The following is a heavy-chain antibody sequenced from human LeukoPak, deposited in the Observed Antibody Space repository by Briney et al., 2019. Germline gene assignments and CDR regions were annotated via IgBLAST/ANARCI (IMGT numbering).Heavy chain of an antibody. CDR3: ARAAGLWSYYFDY. D-gene: IGHD5-18*01. Sequence: EASVKVSCKASGGTFSSYAISWVRQAPGQGLEWMGGIIPIFGTANYARKFQGRVTITTDESTGTAYMELSSLRSEDTAVYYCARAAGLWSYYFDYWGQGTLVTVSS. CDR2: IIPIFGTA. CDR1: GGTFSSYA. J-gene: IGHJ4*02. V-gene: IGHV1-69*05.